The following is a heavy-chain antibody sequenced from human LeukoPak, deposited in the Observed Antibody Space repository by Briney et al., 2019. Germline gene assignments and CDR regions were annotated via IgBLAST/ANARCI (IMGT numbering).Heavy chain of an antibody. J-gene: IGHJ4*02. CDR2: IYYSGST. D-gene: IGHD3-22*01. CDR3: ARRPYDSSGYYSHYFDY. V-gene: IGHV4-30-4*08. Sequence: SETLSLTCTVSGGSISSGDYYWSWIRQPPGKGLEWIGYIYYSGSTYYNPSLKSRVTISVDTSKNQFSLKLSSVTAAATAVYYCARRPYDSSGYYSHYFDYWGQGTLVTVSS. CDR1: GGSISSGDYY.